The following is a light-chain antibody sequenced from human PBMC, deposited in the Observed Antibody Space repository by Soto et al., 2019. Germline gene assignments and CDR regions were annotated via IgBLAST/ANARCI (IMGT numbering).Light chain of an antibody. CDR3: QKYNNCPPT. CDR2: GAS. V-gene: IGKV3-15*01. Sequence: ETVMTQSPATLSVSPGERATLSCRASQSVRSNLAWYQQKPGQAPRLLIYGASTRATGIPARFSGSGSGTEFTLTISSLQSDDFAVYCCQKYNNCPPTFVHGTKVNI. J-gene: IGKJ1*01. CDR1: QSVRSN.